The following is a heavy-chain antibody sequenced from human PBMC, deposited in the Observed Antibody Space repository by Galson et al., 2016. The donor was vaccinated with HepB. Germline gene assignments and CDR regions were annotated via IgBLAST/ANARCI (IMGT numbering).Heavy chain of an antibody. D-gene: IGHD2-15*01. CDR2: IYPDDSDT. Sequence: QSGAEVKKPGESLKISCKGSGYSFTTYWIGWVRQMPGKGLEWMGIIYPDDSDTRYSPSFQGQVTISADKSISTAYLQWSSLKASDTAIYYCARPTKKKYCRGTSCFDYWGQGTLVTVSS. CDR3: ARPTKKKYCRGTSCFDY. J-gene: IGHJ4*02. V-gene: IGHV5-51*01. CDR1: GYSFTTYW.